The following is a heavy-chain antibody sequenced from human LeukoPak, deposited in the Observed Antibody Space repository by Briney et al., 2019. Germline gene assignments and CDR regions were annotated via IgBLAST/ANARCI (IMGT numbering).Heavy chain of an antibody. CDR3: AKEGIVGATTYYYYMDV. D-gene: IGHD1-26*01. J-gene: IGHJ6*03. CDR1: GFTFSSFG. CDR2: ISYDGSNK. V-gene: IGHV3-30*18. Sequence: GGSLRLSCAASGFTFSSFGMHWVRQAPGKGLEGVAVISYDGSNKYYADSVKGRFTISRDNSKNTLYLQMNSLRAEDTAVYYCAKEGIVGATTYYYYMDVWGKGTTVTVSS.